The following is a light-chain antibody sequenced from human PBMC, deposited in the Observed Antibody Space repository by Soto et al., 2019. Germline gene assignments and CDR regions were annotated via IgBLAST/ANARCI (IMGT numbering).Light chain of an antibody. J-gene: IGKJ2*01. Sequence: EIGMTQSPATLSVSPGERATVSCRASQRVSSNLAWYQQKPGQAPRLLIYGASTRATGIPARCSGSGSGTEFTLTIGSLQSVDFAVYYCQQYNNWPRTFGQGTKLEIK. CDR3: QQYNNWPRT. CDR1: QRVSSN. CDR2: GAS. V-gene: IGKV3-15*01.